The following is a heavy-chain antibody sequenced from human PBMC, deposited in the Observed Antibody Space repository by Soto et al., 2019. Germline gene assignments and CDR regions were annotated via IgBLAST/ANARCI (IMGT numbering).Heavy chain of an antibody. J-gene: IGHJ6*02. CDR2: IYHSGST. CDR1: GYSISSGYY. V-gene: IGHV4-38-2*01. CDR3: ASSSLYGMDV. Sequence: SETLSLTCAVSGYSISSGYYWGWIRQPPGKGLECIGSIYHSGSTYYNPSLKSRFTISVDTSKNQFSLKLSSVTAADTAVYYCASSSLYGMDVWGQGTTVTVSS.